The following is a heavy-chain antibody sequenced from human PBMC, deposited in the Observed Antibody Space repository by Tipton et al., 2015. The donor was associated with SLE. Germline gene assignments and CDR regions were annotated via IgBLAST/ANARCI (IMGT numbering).Heavy chain of an antibody. CDR1: GFTFGDYA. D-gene: IGHD5-18*01. J-gene: IGHJ3*02. V-gene: IGHV4-59*01. CDR2: IYYSGST. CDR3: ARGSGYGYGDDAFDI. Sequence: LRLSCTASGFTFGDYAMSWIRQAPGKGLEWIGYIYYSGSTNYNPSLKSRVTISVDTSKNQFSLKLSSVTAADTAVYYCARGSGYGYGDDAFDIWGQGTMVTVSS.